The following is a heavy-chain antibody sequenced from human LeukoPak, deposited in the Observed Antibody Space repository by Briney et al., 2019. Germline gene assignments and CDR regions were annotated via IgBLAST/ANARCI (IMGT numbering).Heavy chain of an antibody. CDR1: GFTVSSNY. V-gene: IGHV3-66*01. J-gene: IGHJ2*01. CDR2: IYSGGST. CDR3: ARDLPDSSGYYYPYWYFDL. D-gene: IGHD3-22*01. Sequence: GGSLRLSCAASGFTVSSNYMSWVRQAPGKGLEWVSVIYSGGSTYYADSVKGRFTISRDNSKNTLYLQTNSLRAEDTAVYYSARDLPDSSGYYYPYWYFDLWGRGTLVTVSS.